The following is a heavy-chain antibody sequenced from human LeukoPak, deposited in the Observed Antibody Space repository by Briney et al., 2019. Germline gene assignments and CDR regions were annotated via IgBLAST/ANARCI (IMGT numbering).Heavy chain of an antibody. V-gene: IGHV3-21*01. CDR2: ISSSSSYI. CDR3: ARVGAYYYDSSGYPSAFDI. CDR1: GFTFSSYS. D-gene: IGHD3-22*01. J-gene: IGHJ3*02. Sequence: GGSLRLSCAASGFTFSSYSMNWVRQAPGKGLEWVSSISSSSSYIYYADSVKGRFTISRDNAKNSLYLQMNSLRAEDTAVYYCARVGAYYYDSSGYPSAFDIWGQGTMDTVSS.